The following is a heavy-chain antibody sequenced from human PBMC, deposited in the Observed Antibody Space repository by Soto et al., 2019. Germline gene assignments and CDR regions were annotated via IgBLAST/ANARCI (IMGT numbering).Heavy chain of an antibody. Sequence: EVQLLESGGGLVQPGGSLRLSCAASGFTFSSYAMSWVRQAPGKGLEWVSAISGSGGSTYYADSVKGRFTISRDNTKNTLYLQMNSLRAEDTAVYYCAKVFYGDYVPGGGSFDYLGQGTLVTVSS. V-gene: IGHV3-23*01. CDR2: ISGSGGST. D-gene: IGHD4-17*01. J-gene: IGHJ4*02. CDR3: AKVFYGDYVPGGGSFDY. CDR1: GFTFSSYA.